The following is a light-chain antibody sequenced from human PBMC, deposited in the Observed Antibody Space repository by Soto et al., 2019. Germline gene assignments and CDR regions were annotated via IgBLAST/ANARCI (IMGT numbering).Light chain of an antibody. CDR3: SSYAGSTNLRV. Sequence: QSVLNQPPSASGSPGQSVTISCTGTSSDVGGYNFVSWYQQHPGKAPKLMIYGVSKRPSGVPDRFSASKSGNTASLTVSGLQADDEADYYCSSYAGSTNLRVFGTGTKVTVL. CDR1: SSDVGGYNF. V-gene: IGLV2-8*01. J-gene: IGLJ1*01. CDR2: GVS.